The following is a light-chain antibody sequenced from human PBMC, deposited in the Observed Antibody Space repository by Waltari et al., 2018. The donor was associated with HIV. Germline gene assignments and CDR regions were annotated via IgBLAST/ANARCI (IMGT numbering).Light chain of an antibody. CDR1: QSVLYSSNNKNY. J-gene: IGKJ4*01. V-gene: IGKV4-1*01. CDR3: QQYYTTPLT. Sequence: DIVMTQSPDSLAVSLGARVTINCKSSQSVLYSSNNKNYLAWYQQKPGQPPKLLIYWASARESGVPGRFSGSGSGTDFTLTISSLQAEDVAVYYCQQYYTTPLTFGGGTKVEIK. CDR2: WAS.